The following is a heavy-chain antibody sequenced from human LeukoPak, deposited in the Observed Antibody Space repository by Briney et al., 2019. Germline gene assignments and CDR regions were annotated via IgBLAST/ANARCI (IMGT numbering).Heavy chain of an antibody. CDR1: GGSFSGYY. J-gene: IGHJ5*02. Sequence: KSSETLSLTCAVYGGSFSGYYWSWIRQPPGKGLEWIGEINHSGSTNYNPSLKSRVTISVDTSKNQSSLKLSSVTAADTAVYYCARRFKSSSSSNWFDPWGQGTLVTVSS. V-gene: IGHV4-34*01. CDR3: ARRFKSSSSSNWFDP. D-gene: IGHD6-6*01. CDR2: INHSGST.